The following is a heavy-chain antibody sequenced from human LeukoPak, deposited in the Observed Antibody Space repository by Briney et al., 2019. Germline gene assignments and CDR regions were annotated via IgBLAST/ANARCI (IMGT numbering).Heavy chain of an antibody. V-gene: IGHV3-33*01. CDR3: ARIHSLHYYDSSGYGAFDI. D-gene: IGHD3-22*01. J-gene: IGHJ3*02. CDR2: IWNDGSNK. Sequence: PGGSLRLSCAASGFTFSSYGMYWVRQAPGKGLEWVAVIWNDGSNKYYADSVKGRFTISRDNSKNTLYLQMNSLRAEDTAVYYCARIHSLHYYDSSGYGAFDIWGQGTMVTVSS. CDR1: GFTFSSYG.